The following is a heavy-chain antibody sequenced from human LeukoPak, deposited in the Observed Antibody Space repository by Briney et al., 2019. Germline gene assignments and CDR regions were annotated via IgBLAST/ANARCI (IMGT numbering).Heavy chain of an antibody. CDR2: IYYSGST. CDR1: GGSISSGDYY. D-gene: IGHD6-13*01. J-gene: IGHJ4*02. V-gene: IGHV4-61*08. Sequence: SETLSLTCTVSGGSISSGDYYWSWIRQPPGKGLEWIGYIYYSGSTNYNPSLKSRVTISVDTSRKQFSLRVRSVTAADTAVYYCARGSMYFIGGITAAGSGFDYWGQGTLVTVSS. CDR3: ARGSMYFIGGITAAGSGFDY.